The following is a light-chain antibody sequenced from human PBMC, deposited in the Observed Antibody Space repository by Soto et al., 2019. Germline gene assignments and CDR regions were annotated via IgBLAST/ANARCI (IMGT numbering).Light chain of an antibody. J-gene: IGKJ1*01. Sequence: EIVMTQSPVTLSASPGESATLSCRASQSVDNNVAWYQQKPGQAPRLLIYGASSRATGIPARFSGSGSGTEFTLTISRLEPEDFAVYYCQQYGSSGTFGQGTTGDIK. CDR1: QSVDNN. V-gene: IGKV3-20*01. CDR2: GAS. CDR3: QQYGSSGT.